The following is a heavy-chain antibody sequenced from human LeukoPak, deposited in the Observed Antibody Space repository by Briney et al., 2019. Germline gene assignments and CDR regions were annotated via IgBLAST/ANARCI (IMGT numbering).Heavy chain of an antibody. CDR1: GGSISGYY. Sequence: SETLSLTCTVSGGSISGYYWSWIWQPAGKGLEWIGRIFTSGNTNYNPSLKSRVTMSVDTSKNQFSLKLSSVTAADTAVYYCARQYIYGGRDFDYWGQGTLVTVSS. CDR2: IFTSGNT. V-gene: IGHV4-4*07. CDR3: ARQYIYGGRDFDY. J-gene: IGHJ4*02. D-gene: IGHD5-18*01.